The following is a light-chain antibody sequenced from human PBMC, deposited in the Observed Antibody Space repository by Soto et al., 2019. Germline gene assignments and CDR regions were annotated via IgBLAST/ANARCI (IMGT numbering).Light chain of an antibody. CDR2: TNT. V-gene: IGLV1-44*01. CDR1: SSNVGGNP. CDR3: ASWDDSLNGPV. J-gene: IGLJ1*01. Sequence: QSVLTRPPSASGTPGQRVTISCSGSSSNVGGNPVNWYQHVPTTAPKLLIYTNTQRPSGVPDRFSGSKSGTSASLAISGLQSEDEADYYCASWDDSLNGPVFGTGTKVT.